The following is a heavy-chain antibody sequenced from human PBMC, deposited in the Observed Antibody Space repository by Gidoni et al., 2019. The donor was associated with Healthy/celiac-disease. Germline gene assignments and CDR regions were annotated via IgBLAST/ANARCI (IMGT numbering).Heavy chain of an antibody. D-gene: IGHD3-3*01. J-gene: IGHJ5*02. CDR3: ARTHDYDFWSGGMAWFDP. V-gene: IGHV4-39*01. Sequence: QLQLQDSCPGLVTPSETLSLTCTVSGGSISSRSYYWGWIRQPPGKGLGWIGSIDYSGSTYYNPSLKSRVTISVDTSKNQFSLKLSSVTAADTAVYYCARTHDYDFWSGGMAWFDPWGQGTLVTVSS. CDR1: GGSISSRSYY. CDR2: IDYSGST.